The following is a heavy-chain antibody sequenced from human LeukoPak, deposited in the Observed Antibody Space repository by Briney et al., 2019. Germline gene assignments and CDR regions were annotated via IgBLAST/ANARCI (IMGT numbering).Heavy chain of an antibody. D-gene: IGHD5-18*01. V-gene: IGHV1-69*13. CDR2: IIPIFGTA. Sequence: GASVNVSCKASGGTFSSYAISWVRQAPGQGLEWMGGIIPIFGTANYAQKFQGRVTITADESTSTAYMELSSLGSEDTAVYYCARSPDGYSYGSLDYWGQGTLVTVSS. CDR3: ARSPDGYSYGSLDY. J-gene: IGHJ4*02. CDR1: GGTFSSYA.